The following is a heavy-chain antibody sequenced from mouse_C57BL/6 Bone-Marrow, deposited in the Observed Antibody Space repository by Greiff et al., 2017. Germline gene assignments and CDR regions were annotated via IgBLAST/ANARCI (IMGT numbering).Heavy chain of an antibody. V-gene: IGHV1-81*01. CDR3: ARRVPGRYFDV. CDR2: IYPRSGNT. J-gene: IGHJ1*03. D-gene: IGHD2-14*01. CDR1: GYTFTSYG. Sequence: QVQLKQSGAELARPGASVKLSCKASGYTFTSYGISWVKQRTGQGLEWIGEIYPRSGNTYYNEKFKGKATLTADKSSSTAYMELRSLTSEDSAVYFCARRVPGRYFDVWGTGTTVTVSS.